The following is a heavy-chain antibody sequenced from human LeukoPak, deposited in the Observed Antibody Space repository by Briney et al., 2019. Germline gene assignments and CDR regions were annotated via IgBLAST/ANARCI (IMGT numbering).Heavy chain of an antibody. CDR3: ARYTAFDWLTRGFDY. CDR1: GYTFTNYY. J-gene: IGHJ4*02. Sequence: ASVKVSCKASGYTFTNYYIHWVRQAPGQGLEWMGWINPNSGGTNYAQKFQGRVTMTRDTSISTAYMELSRLRSDDTAVYYCARYTAFDWLTRGFDYWGQGTLVTVSS. CDR2: INPNSGGT. D-gene: IGHD3-9*01. V-gene: IGHV1-2*02.